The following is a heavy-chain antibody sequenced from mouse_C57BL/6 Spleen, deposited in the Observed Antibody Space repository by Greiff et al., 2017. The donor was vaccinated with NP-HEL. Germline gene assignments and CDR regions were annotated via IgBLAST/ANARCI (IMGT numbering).Heavy chain of an antibody. CDR3: ARDDYDEDYYAMDY. CDR2: IYPGDGDT. J-gene: IGHJ4*01. CDR1: GYAFSSYW. D-gene: IGHD2-4*01. Sequence: QVQLQQSGAELVKPGASVKISCKASGYAFSSYWMNWVKQRPGKGLEWIGQIYPGDGDTNYNGKFKGKATLTADKSSSTAYMQLSSLTSEDSAVYCGARDDYDEDYYAMDYWGQGTSVTVSS. V-gene: IGHV1-80*01.